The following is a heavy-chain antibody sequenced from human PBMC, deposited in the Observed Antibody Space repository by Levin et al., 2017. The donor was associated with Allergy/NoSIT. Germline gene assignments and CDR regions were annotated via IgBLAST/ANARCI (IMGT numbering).Heavy chain of an antibody. D-gene: IGHD2-2*01. Sequence: PGGSLRLSCAASGFSFSTYAIHWVRQAPGKGLEWVAVISYEGSKKYYADSVKGRFTISRDNSNNTLYLQMNSLRPEDTAVYYCARDGSRTSCCTNWFDPWGQGTLVTVSS. CDR2: ISYEGSKK. CDR3: ARDGSRTSCCTNWFDP. V-gene: IGHV3-30*04. CDR1: GFSFSTYA. J-gene: IGHJ5*02.